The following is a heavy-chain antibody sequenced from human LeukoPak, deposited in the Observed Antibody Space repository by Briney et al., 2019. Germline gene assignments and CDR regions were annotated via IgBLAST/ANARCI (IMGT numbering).Heavy chain of an antibody. CDR1: GGSISTSNYY. D-gene: IGHD3-22*01. V-gene: IGHV4-39*07. J-gene: IGHJ4*02. CDR2: IFYSGST. CDR3: ARMGDYYDSSGYYKVSASDY. Sequence: SSETLSLTCTVSGGSISTSNYYWGWIRQPPGKGLEWIGNIFYSGSTYYSPSLRSRVTISLDTSRNQFSLKLNSVTAADTAVYYCARMGDYYDSSGYYKVSASDYWGQGTLVTVSS.